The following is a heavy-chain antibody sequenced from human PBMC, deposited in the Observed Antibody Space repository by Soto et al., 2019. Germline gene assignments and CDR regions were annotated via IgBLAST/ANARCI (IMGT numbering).Heavy chain of an antibody. CDR3: AKGNHCSGGSCYFDY. V-gene: IGHV3-23*01. Sequence: EVQLLESGGGLVQPGGSLRLSCAASGFTFSSYAMSWVRQAPGKGLEWVSAISGSGGSTYYADSVKGRFTISRDNSKNTLDLQMNSLRAEDTAVYYCAKGNHCSGGSCYFDYWGQGTLVTVSS. D-gene: IGHD2-15*01. CDR2: ISGSGGST. J-gene: IGHJ4*02. CDR1: GFTFSSYA.